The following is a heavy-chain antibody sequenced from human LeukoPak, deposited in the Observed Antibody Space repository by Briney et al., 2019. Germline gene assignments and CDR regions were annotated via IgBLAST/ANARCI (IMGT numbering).Heavy chain of an antibody. CDR1: GGSISSSNYY. J-gene: IGHJ5*02. V-gene: IGHV4-39*07. CDR2: IYHSGST. Sequence: SETLSLTCTVSGGSISSSNYYWGWIRQPPGKGLEWIGTIYHSGSTYYNPSLKSRVTISVDTSKNQFSLKLNSVTAADTAVYYCARICSSWFLNWFDPWGQGTLVTVSS. CDR3: ARICSSWFLNWFDP. D-gene: IGHD6-13*01.